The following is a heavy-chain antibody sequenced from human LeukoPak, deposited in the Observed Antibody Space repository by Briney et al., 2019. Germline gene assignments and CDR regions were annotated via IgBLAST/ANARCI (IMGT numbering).Heavy chain of an antibody. Sequence: GASVKVSCKASGYTFTSYGISWVRQAPGQGLEWMGWISAYNDNTNYAQKLQGRVTMTTDTSTSTAYMELRSLRSDDTAVYYCARVWTSSGWPTDIYYYYYMDVWGKGTTVTISS. D-gene: IGHD6-19*01. CDR2: ISAYNDNT. J-gene: IGHJ6*03. V-gene: IGHV1-18*01. CDR1: GYTFTSYG. CDR3: ARVWTSSGWPTDIYYYYYMDV.